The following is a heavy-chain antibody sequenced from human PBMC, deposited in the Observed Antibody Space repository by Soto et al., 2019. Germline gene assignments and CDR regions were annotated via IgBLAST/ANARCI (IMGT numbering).Heavy chain of an antibody. CDR1: GGTFSSYA. CDR2: IIPIFGTA. V-gene: IGHV1-69*01. CDR3: ARERELAIFGVVTSYYYGMDV. Sequence: QVQLVQSGAEVKKPGSSVKVSCKASGGTFSSYAISWVRQAPGQGLEWMGGIIPIFGTANYAKKFQGRVTITADESTSTAYMELSSLRSEDTAVYYCARERELAIFGVVTSYYYGMDVWGQGTTVTVSS. D-gene: IGHD3-3*01. J-gene: IGHJ6*02.